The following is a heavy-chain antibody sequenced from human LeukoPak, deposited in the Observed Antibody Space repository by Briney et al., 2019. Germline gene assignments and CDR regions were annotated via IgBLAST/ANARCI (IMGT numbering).Heavy chain of an antibody. CDR2: ISSSSTTI. CDR3: ARDGQGLEGPTLDY. D-gene: IGHD1-26*01. J-gene: IGHJ4*02. V-gene: IGHV3-48*04. Sequence: PGGSLRLSCAASGFTVSNYGMNWVRQAPGKGLEWISYISSSSTTIYYADSVRGRFTISRDNAKKSLYLQMNSLRAEDTALYYCARDGQGLEGPTLDYWGQGTLVTVSS. CDR1: GFTVSNYG.